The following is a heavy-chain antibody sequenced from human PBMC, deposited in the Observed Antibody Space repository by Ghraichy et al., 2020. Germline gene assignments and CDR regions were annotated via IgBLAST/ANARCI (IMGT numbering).Heavy chain of an antibody. CDR2: IYYSGST. V-gene: IGHV4-59*08. CDR1: GGSISSYY. J-gene: IGHJ4*02. Sequence: SETLSLTCTVSGGSISSYYWSWIRQPPGKGLEWIGYIYYSGSTNYNPSLKSRVTISVDTSKNQFSLKLSSVTAADTAVYYCARHGSVRFLSLDYWGQGTLVTVSS. D-gene: IGHD3-3*01. CDR3: ARHGSVRFLSLDY.